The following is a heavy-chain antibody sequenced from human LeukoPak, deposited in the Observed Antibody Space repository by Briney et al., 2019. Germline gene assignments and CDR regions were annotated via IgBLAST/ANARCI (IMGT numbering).Heavy chain of an antibody. J-gene: IGHJ6*02. CDR1: GFTSIAYA. V-gene: IGHV3-23*01. Sequence: GGSLRLSCVGSGFTSIAYALTRARQAPGKGLEWVSGISGGGVTTYYADSVKGRFTISRDNSKNTLYLQMNSLRADDTAIYYCARNQQLGGHSYYYYGMDVWGQGTTVTVSS. CDR3: ARNQQLGGHSYYYYGMDV. CDR2: ISGGGVTT. D-gene: IGHD3-16*01.